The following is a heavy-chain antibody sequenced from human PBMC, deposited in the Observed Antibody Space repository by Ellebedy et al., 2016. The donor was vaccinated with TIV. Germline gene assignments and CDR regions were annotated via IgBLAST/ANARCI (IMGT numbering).Heavy chain of an antibody. V-gene: IGHV3-23*01. D-gene: IGHD3-10*01. Sequence: GGSLRLSXAASGFTFSSYAMSWVRQAPGKGLEWVSSISGSSGSTYYADSVRGRFTISRDNSKNTLYLQMNSLRAEDTAVYYCAKGALWFGEIDAFDVWGQGTMVTVSS. CDR2: ISGSSGST. CDR1: GFTFSSYA. J-gene: IGHJ3*01. CDR3: AKGALWFGEIDAFDV.